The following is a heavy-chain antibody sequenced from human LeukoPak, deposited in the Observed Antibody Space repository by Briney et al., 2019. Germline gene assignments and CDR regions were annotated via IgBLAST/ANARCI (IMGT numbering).Heavy chain of an antibody. J-gene: IGHJ4*02. CDR2: INHSGST. Sequence: SETLSLTCAVYGGSFSGYYWSWIRQPPGKGLEWIGEINHSGSTNYNPSLKSRVTISVDTSKNQFSLKLSSVTAADTAVYYCASRPGPFDYWGQGALVTVSS. CDR1: GGSFSGYY. CDR3: ASRPGPFDY. V-gene: IGHV4-34*01.